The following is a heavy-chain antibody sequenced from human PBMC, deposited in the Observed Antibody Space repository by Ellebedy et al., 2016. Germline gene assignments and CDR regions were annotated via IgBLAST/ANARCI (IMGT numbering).Heavy chain of an antibody. CDR3: ARRNLDCSSTSCYNSGEYPKGAGWFNP. D-gene: IGHD2-2*02. CDR2: IVVGSGNT. V-gene: IGHV1-58*02. CDR1: GFTFTSSA. J-gene: IGHJ5*02. Sequence: SVKVSXKASGFTFTSSAMQWVRQARGQRLEWIGWIVVGSGNTNYAQKFQERVTITRDMSTSTAYMELSSLRSEDTAVYYCARRNLDCSSTSCYNSGEYPKGAGWFNPWGQGTLVTVSS.